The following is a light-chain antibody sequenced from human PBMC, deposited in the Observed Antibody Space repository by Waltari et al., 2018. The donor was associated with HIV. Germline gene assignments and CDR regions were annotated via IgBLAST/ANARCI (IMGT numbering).Light chain of an antibody. Sequence: QSALTQPASVSGSPGQSITISCNGSSSDVGRYTLVSWYQRHPGKAPKLIIYEGDKRPSGVSYRFSGSKSGSTASLTISGLQAEDEADYYCCSYAGSSTYVVFGGGTQLTVL. V-gene: IGLV2-23*01. J-gene: IGLJ2*01. CDR1: SSDVGRYTL. CDR3: CSYAGSSTYVV. CDR2: EGD.